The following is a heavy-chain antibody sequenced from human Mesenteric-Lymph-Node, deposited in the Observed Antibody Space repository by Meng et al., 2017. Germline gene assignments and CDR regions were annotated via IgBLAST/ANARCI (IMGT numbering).Heavy chain of an antibody. Sequence: QLQLQESGPGLVKPSQTLSLTCTVSGGSTSSGGYYWSWIRQPPGNGLEWCGYIYYSGSTYYNPSLKSRVTISVDTSKNQFSLKLSSVTAADTAVYYCARDCEMTVVRGVIITELGFDPWGQGTLVTVSS. CDR1: GGSTSSGGYY. J-gene: IGHJ5*02. D-gene: IGHD3-10*01. CDR2: IYYSGST. V-gene: IGHV4-31*03. CDR3: ARDCEMTVVRGVIITELGFDP.